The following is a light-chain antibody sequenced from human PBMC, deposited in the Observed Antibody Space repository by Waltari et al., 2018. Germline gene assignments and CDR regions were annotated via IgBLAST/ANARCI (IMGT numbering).Light chain of an antibody. CDR3: SSYTSIIPPFL. Sequence: SALTQPASVSGSPGQSITISCTRSSSDLGGYSFVSWYQQHPDKAPKLMIYDVSHRPSGVSNRISGSKSGNTASLTISGLQPEDEADYYCSSYTSIIPPFLFGTGTKVTVL. J-gene: IGLJ1*01. CDR2: DVS. CDR1: SSDLGGYSF. V-gene: IGLV2-14*01.